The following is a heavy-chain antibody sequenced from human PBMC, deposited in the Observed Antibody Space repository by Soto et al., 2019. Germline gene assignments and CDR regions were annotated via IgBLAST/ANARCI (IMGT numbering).Heavy chain of an antibody. CDR1: GYTFTSYD. CDR2: MNPNSGNT. J-gene: IGHJ5*02. V-gene: IGHV1-8*01. D-gene: IGHD2-15*01. CDR3: AKSPVRGKHPRWWFDP. Sequence: QVQLVQSGAEVKKPGASVKVSCKASGYTFTSYDINWVRQATGQGLEWMGWMNPNSGNTGYAQKVQGRVTMTRNTSISTAYMVLSRLRSEDTAVYYCAKSPVRGKHPRWWFDPWGQGTLVTVFS.